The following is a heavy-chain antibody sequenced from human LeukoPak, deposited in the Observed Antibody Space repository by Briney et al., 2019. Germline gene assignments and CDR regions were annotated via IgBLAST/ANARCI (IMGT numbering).Heavy chain of an antibody. CDR1: GFSLTTSGMG. V-gene: IGHV2-5*02. CDR3: AHSPNYYAGYSFDY. J-gene: IGHJ4*02. D-gene: IGHD3-10*01. Sequence: SGPTLVNPTQTLTLTCLFSGFSLTTSGMGVGWIRQPPGKALEWLALIYWDDDKRYSPSLKSRLTITKDTSKNQVVLTMTNMDPVDTATYYCAHSPNYYAGYSFDYWGQGTLVTVSS. CDR2: IYWDDDK.